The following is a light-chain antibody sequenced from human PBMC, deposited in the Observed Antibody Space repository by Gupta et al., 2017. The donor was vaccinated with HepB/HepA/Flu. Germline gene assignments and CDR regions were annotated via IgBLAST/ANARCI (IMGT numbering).Light chain of an antibody. V-gene: IGKV3-11*01. Sequence: EIGLTQSPVTLSLSPGERATLSCRASQSFRRYLPWYQQKPGQPPSLLVFDASNRDTGVPARFSGSGSGTDFTLTISSLQPEDVAVYYCQQRISMPFTFGGGTKVEIK. J-gene: IGKJ4*01. CDR3: QQRISMPFT. CDR2: DAS. CDR1: QSFRRY.